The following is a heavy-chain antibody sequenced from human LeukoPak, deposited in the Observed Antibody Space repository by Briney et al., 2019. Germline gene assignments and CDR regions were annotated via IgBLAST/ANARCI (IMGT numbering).Heavy chain of an antibody. CDR3: ARLSSVGATVGY. D-gene: IGHD1-26*01. CDR2: INPNSGGT. Sequence: GASVKVSCKASGYTFTGYYMHWVRQAPGQGLEWMGWINPNSGGTNYAQKFQGRVTMARDTSISTAYMELSRLRSDDTAVYYCARLSSVGATVGYWGQGTLVTVSS. CDR1: GYTFTGYY. J-gene: IGHJ4*02. V-gene: IGHV1-2*02.